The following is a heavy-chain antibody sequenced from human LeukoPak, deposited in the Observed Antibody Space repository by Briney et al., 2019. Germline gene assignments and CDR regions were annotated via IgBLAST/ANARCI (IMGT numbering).Heavy chain of an antibody. D-gene: IGHD3-3*01. CDR1: GYTFTSYD. V-gene: IGHV1-8*01. CDR3: ARSGGYDFWSGPPLNYYYYGMDV. J-gene: IGHJ6*02. CDR2: MNPNSGNT. Sequence: GASVKVSCKASGYTFTSYDINWVRQATGQGLEWMGWMNPNSGNTGYAQKFQGRVTMTRNTSISTAYMELSSLRSEDTAVYYCARSGGYDFWSGPPLNYYYYGMDVWGQGTTVTVSS.